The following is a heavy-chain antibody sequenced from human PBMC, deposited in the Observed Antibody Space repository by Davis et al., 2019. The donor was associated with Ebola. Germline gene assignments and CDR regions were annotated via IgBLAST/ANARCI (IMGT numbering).Heavy chain of an antibody. Sequence: PSQTLSLTCSVSGGSISSHSLRWIRQPPGKGLEWIGYSFYGESTNYNPSLKSRVTISADTSKTQFSLKLTSVTAADTGVYYCARERGDYDEDAFDIWGQGTMVTVSS. CDR1: GGSISSHS. CDR2: SFYGEST. D-gene: IGHD4-17*01. V-gene: IGHV4-59*11. CDR3: ARERGDYDEDAFDI. J-gene: IGHJ3*02.